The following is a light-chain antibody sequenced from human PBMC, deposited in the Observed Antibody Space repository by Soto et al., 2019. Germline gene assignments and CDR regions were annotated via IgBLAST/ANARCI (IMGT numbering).Light chain of an antibody. Sequence: DVVMTQSPLSLPVTVGQPASISCRSSQSLIHSDGNTYLNWFLQRPGQSPRRLIYQASKRDSGVPDRFSGSGSGTDFTLKISRVEAEDVGVYYCMQGTHWPPYTFGQGTKVEIK. V-gene: IGKV2-30*02. J-gene: IGKJ2*01. CDR3: MQGTHWPPYT. CDR1: QSLIHSDGNTY. CDR2: QAS.